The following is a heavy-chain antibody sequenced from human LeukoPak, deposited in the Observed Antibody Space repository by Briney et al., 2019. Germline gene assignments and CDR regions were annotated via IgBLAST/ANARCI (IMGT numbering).Heavy chain of an antibody. CDR3: ARGDPLGYCSSTSCSFDY. J-gene: IGHJ4*02. CDR2: ISTSSSTI. V-gene: IGHV3-48*04. CDR1: GFTFSDYG. Sequence: GGSLRLSCAASGFTFSDYGMNWVRQAPGKGLEWVSYISTSSSTIYYADSVKGRFTISRDNAKNSLYLQMNSLKAEDTAVYYCARGDPLGYCSSTSCSFDYWGQGTLVTVSS. D-gene: IGHD2-2*01.